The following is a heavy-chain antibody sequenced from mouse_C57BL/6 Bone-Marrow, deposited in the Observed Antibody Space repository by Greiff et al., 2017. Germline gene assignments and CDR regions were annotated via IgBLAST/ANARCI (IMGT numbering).Heavy chain of an antibody. CDR3: TTSSWYFDV. Sequence: EVKLVESGGGLVQPGGSMKLSCAASGFTFSDAWVDWVRQSPEKGLEWVAEIRNKANNHATYYAESVKGRFTISRDDSKSRVYLQRNSLRAEDTGIYYCTTSSWYFDVWGTGTTVTVSS. J-gene: IGHJ1*03. D-gene: IGHD1-1*01. V-gene: IGHV6-6*01. CDR1: GFTFSDAW. CDR2: IRNKANNHAT.